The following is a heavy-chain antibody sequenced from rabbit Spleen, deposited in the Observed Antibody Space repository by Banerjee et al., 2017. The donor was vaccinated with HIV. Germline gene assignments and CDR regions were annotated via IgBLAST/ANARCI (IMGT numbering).Heavy chain of an antibody. Sequence: LEESGGGLVKPGGTLTLTCTVSGFSFSSNWICWVRQAPGKGLEWIACIYTTNLKTYYASWAKGRFTISKTSSTTVTLQMTSLTVADTATYFCARDTSSSFSSYGMDLWGPGTLVTVS. CDR3: ARDTSSSFSSYGMDL. CDR2: IYTTNLKT. J-gene: IGHJ6*01. D-gene: IGHD1-1*01. V-gene: IGHV1S45*01. CDR1: GFSFSSNW.